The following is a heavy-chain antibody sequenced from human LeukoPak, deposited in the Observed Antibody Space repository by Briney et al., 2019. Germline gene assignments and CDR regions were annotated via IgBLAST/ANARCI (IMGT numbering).Heavy chain of an antibody. D-gene: IGHD5-24*01. V-gene: IGHV4-31*03. CDR1: CVSISSGGYY. CDR3: TRVLQFSGFDP. Sequence: SQTLSLTCTVSCVSISSGGYYWSWIRQHPGKGLEWIGYIYYSGSTYYNPSLKSRVTISVDTSKNQFSLKLSSVTAAATAMYYCTRVLQFSGFDPWGQGTLVTVSS. J-gene: IGHJ5*02. CDR2: IYYSGST.